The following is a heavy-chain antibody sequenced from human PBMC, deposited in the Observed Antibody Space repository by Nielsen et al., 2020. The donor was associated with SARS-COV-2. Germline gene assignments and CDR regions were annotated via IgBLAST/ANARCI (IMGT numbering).Heavy chain of an antibody. J-gene: IGHJ5*02. CDR1: GFTFDEYA. Sequence: SLKISCAASGFTFDEYAMHWVRQAPGKGLEWVSGISWNSGSIGYADSVKGRFTISRDNAKNSLYLQMNSLRAEDTALYYCAKAPALDNNWFDPWSQGTLVTVSS. CDR3: AKAPALDNNWFDP. V-gene: IGHV3-9*01. CDR2: ISWNSGSI.